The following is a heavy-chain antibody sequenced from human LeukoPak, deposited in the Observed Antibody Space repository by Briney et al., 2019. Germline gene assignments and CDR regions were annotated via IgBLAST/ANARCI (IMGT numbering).Heavy chain of an antibody. CDR1: GYTFTSYA. D-gene: IGHD6-19*01. J-gene: IGHJ4*02. Sequence: ASVKVSCKASGYTFTSYAMHWVRQAPGQRLEWMGWINAGNGNTKCSQKFQGRVTITRDTSASTAYMELSSLRSEDTAVYYCARGAKSAGPYYFDYWGQGTLVTVSS. CDR2: INAGNGNT. CDR3: ARGAKSAGPYYFDY. V-gene: IGHV1-3*01.